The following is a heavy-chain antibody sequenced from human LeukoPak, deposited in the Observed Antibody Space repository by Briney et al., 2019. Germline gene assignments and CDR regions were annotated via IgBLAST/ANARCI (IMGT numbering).Heavy chain of an antibody. CDR2: INPNSGGT. CDR1: GYTFTGYY. Sequence: GASVRVSCKASGYTFTGYYMHWVRQAPGQGLEWMGWINPNSGGTNYAQKFQGRVTMTRDASISTVYMELSRLRSDDTAVYYCARGGEYCDGDCYPTFFDYWGQGTLVTVSS. J-gene: IGHJ4*02. D-gene: IGHD2-21*01. CDR3: ARGGEYCDGDCYPTFFDY. V-gene: IGHV1-2*02.